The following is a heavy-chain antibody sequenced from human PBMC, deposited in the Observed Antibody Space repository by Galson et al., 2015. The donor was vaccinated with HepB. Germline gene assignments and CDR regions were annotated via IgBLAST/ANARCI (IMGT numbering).Heavy chain of an antibody. D-gene: IGHD6-13*01. CDR1: GGSISSGSYY. CDR2: IYTSGST. V-gene: IGHV4-61*02. CDR3: GREDGVAAAGPMLDN. J-gene: IGHJ4*02. Sequence: QVQLQESGPGLVKPSQTLSLTCTVSGGSISSGSYYWRWIRQPAGKGLEWIGRIYTSGSTNYNPSLKSRVTMSGDTSKTQYSLKLSSVTAADSTVYYCGREDGVAAAGPMLDNGGQGTRISVSS.